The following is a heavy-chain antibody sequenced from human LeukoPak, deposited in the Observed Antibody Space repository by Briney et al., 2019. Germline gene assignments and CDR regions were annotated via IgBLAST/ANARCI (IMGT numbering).Heavy chain of an antibody. J-gene: IGHJ4*02. CDR1: GFTFSSYS. Sequence: GGSLRLSCAASGFTFSSYSMNWVRQAPGKGLEWVSSIGSSSSYIYYADSVKGRFTISRDNAKSSLYLQMNSLRAEDTAVYYCARSRGDPEFDYWGQGTLVTVSS. V-gene: IGHV3-21*01. D-gene: IGHD2-21*02. CDR3: ARSRGDPEFDY. CDR2: IGSSSSYI.